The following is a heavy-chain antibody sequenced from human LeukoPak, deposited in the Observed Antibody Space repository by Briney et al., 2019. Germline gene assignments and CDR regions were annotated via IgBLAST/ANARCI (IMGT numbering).Heavy chain of an antibody. Sequence: GASVRVSCKASGYIFTGYYMHWVRQAPGQGLEWMGWINPNSGGTNYAQKFQGRVTMTRDTTISTAYMELSRLRSDDTAVYYCARDSRHGDPMVDWGQGTLVTVSS. J-gene: IGHJ4*02. D-gene: IGHD3-10*01. CDR2: INPNSGGT. CDR3: ARDSRHGDPMVD. V-gene: IGHV1-2*02. CDR1: GYIFTGYY.